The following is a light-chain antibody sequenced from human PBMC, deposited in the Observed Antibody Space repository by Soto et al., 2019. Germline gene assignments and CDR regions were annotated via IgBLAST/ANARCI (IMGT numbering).Light chain of an antibody. V-gene: IGKV1-8*01. CDR2: AAS. J-gene: IGKJ2*01. CDR1: QSISSY. CDR3: QQYYSYPYT. Sequence: AIRMTQSPSSFPASTGDRVTITCRASQSISSYLAWYQQKPGEAPKLLIYAASTLQSGVPSRFSGSGSGTDFTLTISCLQSEDFATYYCQQYYSYPYTFGQGTKLEIK.